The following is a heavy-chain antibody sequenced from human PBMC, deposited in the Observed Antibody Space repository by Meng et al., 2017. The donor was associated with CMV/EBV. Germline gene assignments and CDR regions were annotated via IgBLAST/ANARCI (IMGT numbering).Heavy chain of an antibody. V-gene: IGHV4-61*01. Sequence: SGGSVSSGSYYWSWIRQPPGKGLEWIGYIFYSGSTDYNRSLKCRVTISVDTSKNQFSLKLSSVTVADTAVYYCAREDVLVVGNWFDPWGQGTLVTVSS. CDR1: GGSVSSGSYY. CDR3: AREDVLVVGNWFDP. D-gene: IGHD2-8*02. J-gene: IGHJ5*02. CDR2: IFYSGST.